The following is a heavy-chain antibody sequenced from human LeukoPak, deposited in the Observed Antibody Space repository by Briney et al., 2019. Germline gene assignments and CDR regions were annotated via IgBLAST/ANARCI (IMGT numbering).Heavy chain of an antibody. Sequence: PGGSLRLSCAASGFSFNSAAMTWVRQAPGKGLEWVSLVSSSGANTYYADSVKGRFTISRDNSKNTLYLQMNCLRAEDTAIYYCAKDIQGSYWGQGTLVTVSS. CDR1: GFSFNSAA. V-gene: IGHV3-23*01. D-gene: IGHD2-21*01. CDR3: AKDIQGSY. J-gene: IGHJ4*02. CDR2: VSSSGANT.